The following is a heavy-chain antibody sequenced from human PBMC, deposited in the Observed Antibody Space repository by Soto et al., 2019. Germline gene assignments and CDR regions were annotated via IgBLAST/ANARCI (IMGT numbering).Heavy chain of an antibody. D-gene: IGHD1-26*01. Sequence: QVQLQESGPGLVKPSGTLSLTCAVSGASIISENWWTWVRQSPGKGLEWIGEIHHTGSTTYNPSLDSRVTMSVDKSKNHFSLILSSVTAADTALYYCAKSWELRRICASWGQGTLVTVSS. J-gene: IGHJ5*02. CDR1: GASIISENW. CDR2: IHHTGST. V-gene: IGHV4-4*02. CDR3: AKSWELRRICAS.